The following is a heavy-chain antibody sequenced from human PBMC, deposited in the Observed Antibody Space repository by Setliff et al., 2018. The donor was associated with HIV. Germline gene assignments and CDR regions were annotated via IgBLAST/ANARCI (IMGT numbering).Heavy chain of an antibody. CDR3: VSGGTSSNWFDP. D-gene: IGHD2-2*01. CDR1: GGSISSHH. J-gene: IGHJ5*02. V-gene: IGHV4-59*11. CDR2: IYNSGST. Sequence: SETLSLTCSVSGGSISSHHWSWIRQPPGKGLEWIGSIYNSGSTNYNPSLTSRVTISVDTSKHQFSLKLSSVTAADTAVYYCVSGGTSSNWFDPWGQGTLVTVSS.